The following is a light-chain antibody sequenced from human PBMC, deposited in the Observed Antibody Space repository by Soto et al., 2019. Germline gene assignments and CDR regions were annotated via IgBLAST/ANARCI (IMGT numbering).Light chain of an antibody. J-gene: IGLJ2*01. CDR3: SSYTTSSTVA. CDR1: SSDIGGYNY. V-gene: IGLV2-14*01. Sequence: QSVLTQSASVSGSPGQSITISCTGTSSDIGGYNYVSWYQQHPDKAPKLMFFEVSNRPSGVSNRFSGSKSGNTASLTISGLLPEDEADYYCSSYTTSSTVAFGGGTKLTVL. CDR2: EVS.